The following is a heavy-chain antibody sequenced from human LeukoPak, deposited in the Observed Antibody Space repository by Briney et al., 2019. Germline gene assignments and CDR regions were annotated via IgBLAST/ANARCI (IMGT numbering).Heavy chain of an antibody. CDR3: TRGAGWLIDY. CDR2: IYYSGST. V-gene: IGHV4-59*01. Sequence: SETLSLTCTVSGGSISSNYWTWVRQPPGKGLEWIGYIYYSGSTNYNPSLESRVTISVDTSKKQFSLKLNSVTAADTAVYYCTRGAGWLIDYWGQGILVTVSS. D-gene: IGHD3-16*01. J-gene: IGHJ4*02. CDR1: GGSISSNY.